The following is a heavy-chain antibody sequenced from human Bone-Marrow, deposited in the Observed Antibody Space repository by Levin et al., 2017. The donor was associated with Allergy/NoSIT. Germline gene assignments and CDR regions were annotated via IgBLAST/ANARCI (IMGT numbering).Heavy chain of an antibody. CDR3: ARGIIGDVRVAHKEAFDI. CDR2: ISSSGSDM. D-gene: IGHD2-8*02. J-gene: IGHJ3*02. CDR1: GFRFSDRG. V-gene: IGHV3-21*01. Sequence: PGGSLRLSCAASGFRFSDRGMHWIRQAPGKGLEWVSSISSSGSDMYYVDSVKGRFTISRDNAKNSLTLQMNSLRAEDTAVYYCARGIIGDVRVAHKEAFDIWGQGTMVSVSS.